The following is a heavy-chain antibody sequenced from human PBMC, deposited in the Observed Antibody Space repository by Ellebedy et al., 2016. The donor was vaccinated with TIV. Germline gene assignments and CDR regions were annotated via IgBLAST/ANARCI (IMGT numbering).Heavy chain of an antibody. D-gene: IGHD3-10*01. Sequence: GESLKISCEASGFTFSSYSMNWVRLAPGKGLEWVSYISSTGSTIYYADSVKGRFTISKENSKNTLYLQMNSLRAEDTALYYCARWYGSGTYYLDPWGQGTLVTVSS. CDR2: ISSTGSTI. J-gene: IGHJ5*01. CDR3: ARWYGSGTYYLDP. V-gene: IGHV3-48*01. CDR1: GFTFSSYS.